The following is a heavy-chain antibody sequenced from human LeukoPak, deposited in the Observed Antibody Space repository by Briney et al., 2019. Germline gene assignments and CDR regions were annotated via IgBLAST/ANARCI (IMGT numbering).Heavy chain of an antibody. CDR1: GFIFSNYI. Sequence: GGSLRLSCSASGFIFSNYIMHWVRQAPGKGLEYVSVIRRNGESTDYTDSVKGRFTISRDNSKSTLYLQMGSLRVEDMAVYYCVREGGRSDYAPFFDYWGQGTLVTVSS. D-gene: IGHD3-10*01. CDR3: VREGGRSDYAPFFDY. V-gene: IGHV3-64*02. CDR2: IRRNGEST. J-gene: IGHJ4*02.